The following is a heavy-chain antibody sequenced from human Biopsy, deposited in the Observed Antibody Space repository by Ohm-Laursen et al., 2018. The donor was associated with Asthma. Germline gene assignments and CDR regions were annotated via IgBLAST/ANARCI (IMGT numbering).Heavy chain of an antibody. CDR2: INLNDNK. CDR1: GFSFSTYGVG. CDR3: AHRRHGPSVEYYYDSSGYSPFDY. D-gene: IGHD3-22*01. V-gene: IGHV2-5*01. J-gene: IGHJ4*02. Sequence: TQTLTLTCTFSGFSFSTYGVGVGWIRQSPGKALEWLALINLNDNKRYSPSLKSRLTITKDTSKNLVGLTMTNMDPVDTTTYYCAHRRHGPSVEYYYDSSGYSPFDYWGQGTLVPVSS.